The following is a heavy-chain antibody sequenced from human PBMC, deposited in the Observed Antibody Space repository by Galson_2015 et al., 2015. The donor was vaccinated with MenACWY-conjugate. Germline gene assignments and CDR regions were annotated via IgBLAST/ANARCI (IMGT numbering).Heavy chain of an antibody. CDR2: IKQDGSEK. V-gene: IGHV3-7*03. CDR3: AREYKGTEQWLFDFYY. Sequence: LRLSCAASGFTFSSYWMSWVRQAPGKGLEWVANIKQDGSEKYYVDSVKGRFTISRDNAKNSLYLQMNSLRAEDTAVYYCAREYKGTEQWLFDFYYWGQGTLGTVSS. CDR1: GFTFSSYW. D-gene: IGHD6-19*01. J-gene: IGHJ4*02.